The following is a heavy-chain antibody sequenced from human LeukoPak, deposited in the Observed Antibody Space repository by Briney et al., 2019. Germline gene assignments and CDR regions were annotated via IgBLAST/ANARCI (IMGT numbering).Heavy chain of an antibody. CDR2: INQDGSEK. D-gene: IGHD2-15*01. J-gene: IGHJ4*02. CDR3: AIYCSGGSCFRN. CDR1: GFTFSSYW. V-gene: IGHV3-7*05. Sequence: PGGSLRLSCAASGFTFSSYWMSWVRQTPGKGLEWVVNINQDGSEKYYVDSVKGRFTISRDNAKNSLYLQMNSLRAEDTAVYYCAIYCSGGSCFRNWGQGTLVTVSS.